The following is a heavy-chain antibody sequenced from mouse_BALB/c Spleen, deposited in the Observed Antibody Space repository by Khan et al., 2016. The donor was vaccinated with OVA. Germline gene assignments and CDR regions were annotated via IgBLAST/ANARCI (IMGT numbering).Heavy chain of an antibody. V-gene: IGHV5-6*01. Sequence: EVQLQESGGDLVKPGGSLKLSCAASGFTFSNYGMSWVRQTPDKRLEWVATISSDGSYTYYPDSVKGRFTISRNNAKNTLYLQMTSLRSEDTAIFYCTSHLTGSFAYWGQGTLVTVSA. CDR1: GFTFSNYG. CDR2: ISSDGSYT. D-gene: IGHD4-1*01. CDR3: TSHLTGSFAY. J-gene: IGHJ3*01.